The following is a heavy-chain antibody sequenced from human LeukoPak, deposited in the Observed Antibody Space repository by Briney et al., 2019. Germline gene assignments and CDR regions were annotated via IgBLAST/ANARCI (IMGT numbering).Heavy chain of an antibody. D-gene: IGHD3-16*01. CDR1: GYTFTSYD. J-gene: IGHJ5*02. Sequence: ASVKVSCKASGYTFTSYDINWVRQATGQGLEWMGWMNPNSGNTGYAQEFQGRVTMTRNTSISTAYMELSSLRSEDTAVYYCARRGVTFGEYWFDPWGQGTLVTVSS. V-gene: IGHV1-8*01. CDR2: MNPNSGNT. CDR3: ARRGVTFGEYWFDP.